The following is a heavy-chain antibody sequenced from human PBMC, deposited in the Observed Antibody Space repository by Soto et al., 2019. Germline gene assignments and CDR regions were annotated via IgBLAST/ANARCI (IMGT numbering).Heavy chain of an antibody. CDR1: GGSISSYY. V-gene: IGHV4-59*01. J-gene: IGHJ6*03. CDR3: ARGLATYYYYYMDV. CDR2: IYYSGST. Sequence: ETLSLTCTVSGGSISSYYWSWIRQPPGKGLEWIGYIYYSGSTNYNPSLRSRVTISVDTSKNQFSLKMSSVTAADTAVYYCARGLATYYYYYMDVWGKGTTVTVSS.